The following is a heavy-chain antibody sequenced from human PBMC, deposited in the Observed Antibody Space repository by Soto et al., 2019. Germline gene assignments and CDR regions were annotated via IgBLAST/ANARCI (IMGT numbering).Heavy chain of an antibody. CDR2: ISSSSSYI. CDR1: GFTFSSYS. J-gene: IGHJ4*02. D-gene: IGHD2-15*01. CDR3: ARDREDIAVVVAATPVAFDY. V-gene: IGHV3-21*01. Sequence: EVQLVESGGGLVKPGGSLRLSCAASGFTFSSYSMNWVRQAPGKGLEWVSSISSSSSYIYYADSVKGRFTISRDNAKNSLYLQMNSLRAEDTAVYYCARDREDIAVVVAATPVAFDYWGQGTLVTVSS.